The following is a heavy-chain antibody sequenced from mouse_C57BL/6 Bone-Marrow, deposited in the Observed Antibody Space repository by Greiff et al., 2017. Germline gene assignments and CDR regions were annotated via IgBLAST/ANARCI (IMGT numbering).Heavy chain of an antibody. CDR3: ARSTYSNYRYYYAMDY. Sequence: QVQLQQPGAELVKPGASVKLSCKASGYTFTSYWMHWVKQRPGRGLEWIGRIDPNSGGTKYNEKFKSKATLTVDTPSSTAYMQLSSLTSEDSAVYYCARSTYSNYRYYYAMDYWGQGTSVTVSS. CDR2: IDPNSGGT. J-gene: IGHJ4*01. D-gene: IGHD2-5*01. CDR1: GYTFTSYW. V-gene: IGHV1-72*01.